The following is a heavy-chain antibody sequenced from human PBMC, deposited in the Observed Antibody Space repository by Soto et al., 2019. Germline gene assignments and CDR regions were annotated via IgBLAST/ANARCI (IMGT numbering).Heavy chain of an antibody. CDR1: GYSFTSYW. CDR2: IDPSDSYT. D-gene: IGHD6-13*01. CDR3: ARQGKIAAAGTYWFDP. V-gene: IGHV5-10-1*01. J-gene: IGHJ5*02. Sequence: PRGSLKISCKGSGYSFTSYWISWVRQMPGKGLEWMGRIDPSDSYTNYSPSFQGHVTISADKSISTAYLQWSSLKASDTAMYYCARQGKIAAAGTYWFDPWGQGTLVTVSS.